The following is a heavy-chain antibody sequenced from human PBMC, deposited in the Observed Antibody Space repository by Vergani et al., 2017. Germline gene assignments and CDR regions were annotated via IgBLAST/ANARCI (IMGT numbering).Heavy chain of an antibody. CDR3: ARLGKLGDIIGNFDY. V-gene: IGHV5-51*01. CDR2: IYPGDSDN. CDR1: GYSFTSYW. Sequence: EVPLVPSGAEVKKPGESLKISCTGSGYSFTSYWIGWVRQMPGKGLEWMGIIYPGDSDNRYSPSFQGQVTISADKSISTAYLQWSSLKASDTAMYYCARLGKLGDIIGNFDYWGQGTLVTVSS. D-gene: IGHD1-14*01. J-gene: IGHJ4*02.